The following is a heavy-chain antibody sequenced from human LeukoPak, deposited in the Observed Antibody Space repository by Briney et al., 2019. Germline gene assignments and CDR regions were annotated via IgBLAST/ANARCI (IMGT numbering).Heavy chain of an antibody. J-gene: IGHJ4*02. Sequence: GGSLRLSCAASGFTFSDYYMSWIRQAPGKGLEWVSYISSSGSTIYYADSVKGRFTISRDNAKNSLYLQMNSLRAEGTAVYYCARGPPIYCSGGSCYDYWGQRTLVTVSS. D-gene: IGHD2-15*01. CDR1: GFTFSDYY. CDR3: ARGPPIYCSGGSCYDY. V-gene: IGHV3-11*01. CDR2: ISSSGSTI.